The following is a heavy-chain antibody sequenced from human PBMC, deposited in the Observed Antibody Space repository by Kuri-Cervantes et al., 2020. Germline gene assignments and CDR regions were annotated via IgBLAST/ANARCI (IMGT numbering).Heavy chain of an antibody. V-gene: IGHV3-30-3*01. CDR3: AREPLIPTPPLDL. CDR1: GFTFSSYA. Sequence: GESLKISCAASGFTFSSYAMHWVRQAPGKGLEWVAVISYDGSNKYYADSVKGRFTISRDNSKNTLYLQMNSLRAEDTAVYYCAREPLIPTPPLDLWGRGTLVTVSS. CDR2: ISYDGSNK. J-gene: IGHJ2*01. D-gene: IGHD2-2*01.